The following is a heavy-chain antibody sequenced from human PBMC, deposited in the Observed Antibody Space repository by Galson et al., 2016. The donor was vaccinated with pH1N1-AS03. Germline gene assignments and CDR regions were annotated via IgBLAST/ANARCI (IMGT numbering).Heavy chain of an antibody. CDR1: GYTFISYV. V-gene: IGHV1-3*01. Sequence: SVKVSCKASGYTFISYVMHWVRQAPGQRLEWMGWINAGNGNTTYSQSFQGRVTITRDTSASKAYMELSSLRSEDTAVYYCARGRGSYGLHVWGQGTTVTVSS. CDR2: INAGNGNT. CDR3: ARGRGSYGLHV. D-gene: IGHD1-26*01. J-gene: IGHJ6*02.